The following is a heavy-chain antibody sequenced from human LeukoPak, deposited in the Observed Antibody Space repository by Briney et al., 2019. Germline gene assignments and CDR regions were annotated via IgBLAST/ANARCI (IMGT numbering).Heavy chain of an antibody. Sequence: GGSLRLSCAASGFTFSSYAMSWVRQASGKGLEWVSTISNSGSSTYYADSVRGRLTISRDNSKNTLYLQMNSLRAEDTAVYYCAKLTEPDWGQGTLVTVSS. J-gene: IGHJ4*02. V-gene: IGHV3-23*01. CDR3: AKLTEPD. CDR2: ISNSGSST. CDR1: GFTFSSYA.